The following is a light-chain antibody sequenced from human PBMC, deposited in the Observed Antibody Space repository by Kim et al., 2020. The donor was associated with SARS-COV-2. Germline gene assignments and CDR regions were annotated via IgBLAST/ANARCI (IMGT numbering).Light chain of an antibody. CDR1: QSVSSN. J-gene: IGKJ2*03. CDR2: GAS. CDR3: QQYKNWPYS. Sequence: EIVMTQSPATLSVSPGERATLSCRASQSVSSNLAWYQQNPGQAPRLLIYGASTRATGIPARYSGSGSGTEFTLTISSLQSGDFAVYYCQQYKNWPYSFGQGTKLE. V-gene: IGKV3D-15*01.